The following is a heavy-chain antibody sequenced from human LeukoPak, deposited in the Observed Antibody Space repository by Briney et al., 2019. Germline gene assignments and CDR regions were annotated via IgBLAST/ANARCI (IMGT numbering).Heavy chain of an antibody. CDR3: AREDHYYYGSGSYNY. D-gene: IGHD3-10*01. J-gene: IGHJ4*02. CDR2: IKQDGSEK. CDR1: GFTFSSYW. Sequence: GGSLRLSCAASGFTFSSYWMSWVRQAPGKGLEWVANIKQDGSEKYYVDSVKGRFTISRDNAKNSLYLQMNSLRVEDTAVYYCAREDHYYYGSGSYNYWGQGTLVTVSS. V-gene: IGHV3-7*01.